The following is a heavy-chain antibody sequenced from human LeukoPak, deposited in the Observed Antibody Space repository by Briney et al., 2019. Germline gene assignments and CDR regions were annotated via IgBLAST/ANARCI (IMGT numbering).Heavy chain of an antibody. CDR2: ISSSGSTI. CDR1: GFTFSSYE. D-gene: IGHD1-26*01. V-gene: IGHV3-48*03. J-gene: IGHJ4*02. Sequence: GGSLRLSCAASGFTFSSYEMNWVRQPPGKGLEWVSYISSSGSTIYYADSVKGRFTISRDNAKNSLYLQMNSLRVEDTAVYYCAKDSLRERIVGSTTRGVNDYWGQGTLVTVSS. CDR3: AKDSLRERIVGSTTRGVNDY.